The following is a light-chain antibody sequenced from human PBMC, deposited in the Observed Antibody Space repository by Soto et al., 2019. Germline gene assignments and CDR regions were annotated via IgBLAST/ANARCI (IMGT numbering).Light chain of an antibody. J-gene: IGKJ2*01. V-gene: IGKV3-11*01. CDR3: QQLFNWPRFT. CDR2: DAS. CDR1: QSVSSY. Sequence: EIVLTQSPATLSLSPGERATLSCRASQSVSSYLAWYQQKPGQAPRLLIYDASNRATGIPARFSGGGSGTDFTLTIGSLEPEDFAVYYCQQLFNWPRFTFGQGTKLEIK.